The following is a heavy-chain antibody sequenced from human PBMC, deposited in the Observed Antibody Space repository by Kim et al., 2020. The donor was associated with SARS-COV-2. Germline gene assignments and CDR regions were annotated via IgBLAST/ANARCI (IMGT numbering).Heavy chain of an antibody. D-gene: IGHD5-12*01. Sequence: SETLSLTCAVSGGSISSSNWWSWVRQPPGTGLEWIGEIYHSGSTHYNPSLESRVTISADKSKNQFFLKLSSVTAADTAVYYCARVQEATISPFDYLGQGTLVTVAS. CDR3: ARVQEATISPFDY. CDR2: IYHSGST. J-gene: IGHJ4*02. V-gene: IGHV4-4*02. CDR1: GGSISSSNW.